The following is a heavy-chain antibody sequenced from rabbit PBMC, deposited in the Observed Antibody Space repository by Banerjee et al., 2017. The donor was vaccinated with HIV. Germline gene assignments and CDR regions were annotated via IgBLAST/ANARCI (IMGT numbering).Heavy chain of an antibody. Sequence: QEQVVESGGGLVKPEGSLTLTCTASGFSFSYKYVMCWVRQAPGKGLEWIACIYAGSSGSTYYASWAKGPFTISKTSSTTVTLQMTSLTAADTATYFCATTGYGGHGYDLWGQGTLVTVS. D-gene: IGHD3-1*01. CDR2: IYAGSSGST. V-gene: IGHV1S45*01. J-gene: IGHJ3*01. CDR1: GFSFSYKYV. CDR3: ATTGYGGHGYDL.